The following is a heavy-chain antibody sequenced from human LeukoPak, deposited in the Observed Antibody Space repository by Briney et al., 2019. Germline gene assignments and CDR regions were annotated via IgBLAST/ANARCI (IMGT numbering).Heavy chain of an antibody. J-gene: IGHJ4*02. CDR3: AREILYDSTGYYL. CDR1: GGSISSYY. CDR2: IYYSGST. V-gene: IGHV4-59*12. D-gene: IGHD3-22*01. Sequence: PSETLSLTCTVSGGSISSYYWSWIRQPPGKGLEWIGYIYYSGSTNYNPSLKSRVTISIDTSKNQFSLRLRSVTAADTAVYYCAREILYDSTGYYLWGQGTVVTVSS.